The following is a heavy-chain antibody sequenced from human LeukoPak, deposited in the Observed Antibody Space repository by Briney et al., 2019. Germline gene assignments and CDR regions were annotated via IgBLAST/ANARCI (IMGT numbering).Heavy chain of an antibody. J-gene: IGHJ3*01. CDR3: ARDGEGFDV. Sequence: ASVKVSCKASGYTFTTYNMYWVRQAPRQGLEWMGIINPKDLSASYAQKFQGRVTMTSDTSTSTVYMELRSLRSNDTAVYYCARDGEGFDVWGQGTMVIVSS. V-gene: IGHV1-46*01. D-gene: IGHD3-10*01. CDR1: GYTFTTYN. CDR2: INPKDLSA.